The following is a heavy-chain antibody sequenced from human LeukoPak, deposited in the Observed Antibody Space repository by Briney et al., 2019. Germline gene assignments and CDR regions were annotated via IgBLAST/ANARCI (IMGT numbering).Heavy chain of an antibody. CDR2: IYYSGST. Sequence: KPSETLSLTCTVSGGSISSYYWSWIRQPPGKGLEWIGYIYYSGSTNYNPSLKSRVTISVDTSKNQFSLKLSSVTAADTAVYCCARVGYCSGGSCYALGAFDIWGQGTMVTVSS. J-gene: IGHJ3*02. CDR1: GGSISSYY. CDR3: ARVGYCSGGSCYALGAFDI. V-gene: IGHV4-59*01. D-gene: IGHD2-15*01.